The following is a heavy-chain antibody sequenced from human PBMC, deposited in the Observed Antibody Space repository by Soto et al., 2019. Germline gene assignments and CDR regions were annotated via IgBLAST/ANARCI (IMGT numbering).Heavy chain of an antibody. CDR1: GFTFSNAW. J-gene: IGHJ4*02. V-gene: IGHV3-15*01. Sequence: PGGSLRLSCAASGFTFSNAWMSWVRQAPGKGLEWVGRIKSKTDGGTTDYAAPVKGRFTISRDDSKNTLYLQMNSLKTEDTAVYYCTKDVLWATTRTLYDYWGQGTLVTVSS. CDR2: IKSKTDGGTT. CDR3: TKDVLWATTRTLYDY. D-gene: IGHD1-26*01.